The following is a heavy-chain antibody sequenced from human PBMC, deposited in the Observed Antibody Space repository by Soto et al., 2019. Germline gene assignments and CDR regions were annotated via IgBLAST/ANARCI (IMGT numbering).Heavy chain of an antibody. V-gene: IGHV1-46*01. CDR1: GYSFTSYY. J-gene: IGHJ4*02. Sequence: QVQLVQSGAEVKKPGASVKVSCKTSGYSFTSYYIHWVRQAPRQGLEWMGIINPSDRTTYYAQKFQGRVTMTSDTSTSTVYMELSSLRSGDTAVYYCASAPTMRGAYVDYWGQGALVTVSS. CDR3: ASAPTMRGAYVDY. CDR2: INPSDRTT.